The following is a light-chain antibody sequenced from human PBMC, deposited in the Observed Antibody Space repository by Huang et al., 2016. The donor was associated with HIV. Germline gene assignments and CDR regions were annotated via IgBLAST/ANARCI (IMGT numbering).Light chain of an antibody. V-gene: IGKV3-11*01. CDR1: QSVSSY. CDR3: QQRSNWPGIT. Sequence: EIVLTQSPATLSLSPGERATLSCRASQSVSSYLAWYQQKPGQAPRLLSYDASNRATGIPARFRGSGSGTDFTLTISSLESEDFAVYYCQQRSNWPGITFGPGTKVDIK. CDR2: DAS. J-gene: IGKJ3*01.